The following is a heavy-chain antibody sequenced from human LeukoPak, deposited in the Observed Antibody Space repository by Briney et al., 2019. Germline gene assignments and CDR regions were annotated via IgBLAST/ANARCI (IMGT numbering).Heavy chain of an antibody. J-gene: IGHJ4*02. Sequence: TLSLTCTVSGGSISSGSYYWSWIRQPAGKGLEWIGRIYTSGSTNYNPSLKSRVTISVDTSKNQFSLNLTSVTAADTAVYYCARDQIGYGLDYWGQGTLVTVSS. V-gene: IGHV4-61*02. CDR2: IYTSGST. CDR1: GGSISSGSYY. CDR3: ARDQIGYGLDY. D-gene: IGHD5-18*01.